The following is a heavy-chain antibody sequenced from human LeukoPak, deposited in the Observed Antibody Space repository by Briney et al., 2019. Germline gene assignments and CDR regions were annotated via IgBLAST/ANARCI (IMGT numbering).Heavy chain of an antibody. CDR2: INWNGGST. CDR3: ARELGDGYILFYFDY. V-gene: IGHV3-20*04. Sequence: GGSLRLSCAASGFTFDDYGMSWVRQAPGKGLEWVSGINWNGGSTGYADSVKGRFTISRDNAKNSLYLQMNSLRAEDTALYYCARELGDGYILFYFDYWGQGPMVTVSS. J-gene: IGHJ4*03. CDR1: GFTFDDYG. D-gene: IGHD5-24*01.